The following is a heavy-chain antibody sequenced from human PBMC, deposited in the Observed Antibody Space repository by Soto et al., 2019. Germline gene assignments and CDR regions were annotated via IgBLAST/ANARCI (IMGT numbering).Heavy chain of an antibody. V-gene: IGHV3-30*18. CDR3: AEDGSHNLDY. CDR1: GFTFSHYA. D-gene: IGHD1-26*01. Sequence: QVQLVESGGGVVQPGRSLRLSCAASGFTFSHYAMHWVRQAPGKGLEWVALMSYDGSNEYYADSVKGRFTISRDNSKNTLYLQINSLRAEETAVYYCAEDGSHNLDYWGQGTLVTVSS. CDR2: MSYDGSNE. J-gene: IGHJ4*02.